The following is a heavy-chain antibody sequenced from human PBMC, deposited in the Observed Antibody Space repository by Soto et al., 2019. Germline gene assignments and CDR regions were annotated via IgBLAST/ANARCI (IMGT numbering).Heavy chain of an antibody. CDR3: ATYTSLDY. D-gene: IGHD2-2*02. CDR1: GFTVSNNY. V-gene: IGHV3-53*02. J-gene: IGHJ4*02. Sequence: EVQLVETGGGLIQPGGSLRLSCAASGFTVSNNYMSWVRQAPGKGLEWVSLIYSGGSTFYADSVKGRFTISRDNSKNTLFLQMNSLRAGETAVYFCATYTSLDYWGQGTLVTVSS. CDR2: IYSGGST.